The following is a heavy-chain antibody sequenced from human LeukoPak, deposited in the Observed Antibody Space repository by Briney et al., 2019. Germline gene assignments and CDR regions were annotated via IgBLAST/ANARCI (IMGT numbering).Heavy chain of an antibody. Sequence: ASVKVSCKASGGTFSSYAISWVRQAPGQGLEWMGWINPNSGGTNYAQKFQGRVTMTRDTSISTAYMELSRLRSDDTAVYYCARVVMSTEARTIDYWGQGTLVTVSS. CDR2: INPNSGGT. CDR1: GGTFSSYA. J-gene: IGHJ4*02. D-gene: IGHD6-6*01. V-gene: IGHV1-2*02. CDR3: ARVVMSTEARTIDY.